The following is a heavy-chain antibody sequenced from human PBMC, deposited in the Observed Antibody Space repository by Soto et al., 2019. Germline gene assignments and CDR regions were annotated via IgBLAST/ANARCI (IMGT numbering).Heavy chain of an antibody. J-gene: IGHJ6*02. D-gene: IGHD6-19*01. Sequence: GWSLSLSCAASGFTLSSYGMHWVRQAPGKGLEWVAVISYDGSNKYYADSVKGRFTISRDNSKNTLYLQMNSLRAEDTAVYYCAKDRGEAGAYYYYYYGMDVWGQGTTVTVSS. CDR1: GFTLSSYG. CDR2: ISYDGSNK. V-gene: IGHV3-30*18. CDR3: AKDRGEAGAYYYYYYGMDV.